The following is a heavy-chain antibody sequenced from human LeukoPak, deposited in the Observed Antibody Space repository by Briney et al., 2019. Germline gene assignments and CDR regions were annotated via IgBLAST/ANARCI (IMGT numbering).Heavy chain of an antibody. CDR1: GFTFSSNG. V-gene: IGHV3-33*01. CDR3: ARSAGTTWRSLVPTREDY. D-gene: IGHD1-1*01. J-gene: IGHJ4*02. CDR2: VWFDGSLK. Sequence: GGSQRLSCAASGFTFSSNGMHWVRQGPGKGLEWVAVVWFDGSLKYYADSVKGRFTISRDNSKNSLYLQMNSLRAEDTAVYYCARSAGTTWRSLVPTREDYWGQGTLVTVSS.